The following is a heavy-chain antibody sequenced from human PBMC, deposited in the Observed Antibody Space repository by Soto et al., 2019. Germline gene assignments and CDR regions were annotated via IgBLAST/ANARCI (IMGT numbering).Heavy chain of an antibody. CDR3: ARDAALKWFDP. J-gene: IGHJ5*02. V-gene: IGHV4-31*03. Sequence: SETLSLTCTVSGGSSSSGGYYWSWIRQYPGKGLEWIGFVYYSGSTYYNPSLKSRVIISVDTSKKQFSLKLSSVTAADTAVYYCARDAALKWFDPWGQGTLVTVSS. CDR2: VYYSGST. D-gene: IGHD2-15*01. CDR1: GGSSSSGGYY.